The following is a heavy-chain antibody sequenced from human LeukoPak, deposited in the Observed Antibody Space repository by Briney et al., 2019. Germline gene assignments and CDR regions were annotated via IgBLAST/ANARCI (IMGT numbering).Heavy chain of an antibody. J-gene: IGHJ5*02. D-gene: IGHD3-22*01. CDR1: GGSISSYY. Sequence: PSETLSLTCTVSGGSISSYYWSWIRQPPGKGLEWIGYIYYSGSTNYNPSLKSRVTISVDTSKNQFSLKLSSVTAADTAVYYCARDYYDSSGYYNDQNWFDPWGQGTLVTVSS. V-gene: IGHV4-59*01. CDR2: IYYSGST. CDR3: ARDYYDSSGYYNDQNWFDP.